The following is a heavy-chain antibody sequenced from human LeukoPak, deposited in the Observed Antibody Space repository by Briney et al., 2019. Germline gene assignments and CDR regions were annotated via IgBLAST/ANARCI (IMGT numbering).Heavy chain of an antibody. D-gene: IGHD4-17*01. Sequence: GGSLRLSCAASGFTFSDYYMSWIRQAPGKGLEWVSYISSSSSYTNYADSVKGRFTISRDNAKNSLYLQMNSLRAEDTAVYYCARENGDAYFDCWGQGTLVTVSS. V-gene: IGHV3-11*05. CDR1: GFTFSDYY. CDR3: ARENGDAYFDC. J-gene: IGHJ4*02. CDR2: ISSSSSYT.